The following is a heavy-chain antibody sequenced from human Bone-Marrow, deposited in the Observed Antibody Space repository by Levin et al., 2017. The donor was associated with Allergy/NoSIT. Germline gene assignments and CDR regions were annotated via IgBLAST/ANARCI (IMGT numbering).Heavy chain of an antibody. Sequence: LSLTCAASGSTFCIYVMHWVRQAPGKGLEWVAVIAHDKSSQSYADSVKGRFTIPRDNSKNTLYLHMNSLRDEDTAVYYCATAGHTSGYADTFEIWGQGTMVAVSA. D-gene: IGHD3-22*01. V-gene: IGHV3-30*04. CDR2: IAHDKSSQ. CDR3: ATAGHTSGYADTFEI. J-gene: IGHJ3*02. CDR1: GSTFCIYV.